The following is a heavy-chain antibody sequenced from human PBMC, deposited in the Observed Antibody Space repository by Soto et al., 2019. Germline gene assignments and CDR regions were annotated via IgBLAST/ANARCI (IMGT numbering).Heavy chain of an antibody. D-gene: IGHD3-10*01. J-gene: IGHJ5*02. CDR3: TTDGGA. Sequence: VQLVESGGGLVQPGGSLTLSCAASGVTFTYAWMNWVRQAPGTELGWVGRIKSKTAGETTDYTAPVKGRFTISSDDSKNTLFLQMNSLKAENTAVYYCTTDGGAWGQGTLVTVSS. CDR2: IKSKTAGETT. V-gene: IGHV3-15*07. CDR1: GVTFTYAW.